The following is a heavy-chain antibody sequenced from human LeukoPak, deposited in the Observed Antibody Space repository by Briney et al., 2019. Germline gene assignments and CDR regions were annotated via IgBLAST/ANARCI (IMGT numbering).Heavy chain of an antibody. Sequence: SVKCSSKASRYTFTGYYIHWVRQAPGQGLECSGGIIPIVGTANYAQKFQGRVTITTAESTSTAYMELSSLRSEDTAVYYCARDAMGIEDRPAVRNGFDIWGQGTMVTVSS. CDR3: ARDAMGIEDRPAVRNGFDI. D-gene: IGHD6-6*01. J-gene: IGHJ3*02. CDR2: IIPIVGTA. CDR1: RYTFTGYY. V-gene: IGHV1-69*05.